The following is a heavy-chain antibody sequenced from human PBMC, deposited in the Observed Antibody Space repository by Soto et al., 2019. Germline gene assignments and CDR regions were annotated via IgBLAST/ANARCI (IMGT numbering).Heavy chain of an antibody. Sequence: QLQLQESGSGLVKPSQTLSLTCAVSGGSISSGGYSWSWLRQPPGKGLEWIGYIYHSGSTYYNPSIKNRVNLSVYRSKNQFSLKLSSVTAADTAVYYCARGHFTMSFDYWGQGTLVTVSS. CDR3: ARGHFTMSFDY. CDR2: IYHSGST. V-gene: IGHV4-30-2*01. CDR1: GGSISSGGYS. J-gene: IGHJ4*02. D-gene: IGHD3-10*02.